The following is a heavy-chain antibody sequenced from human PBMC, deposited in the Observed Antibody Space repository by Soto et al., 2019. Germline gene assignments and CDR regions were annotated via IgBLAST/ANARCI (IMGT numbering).Heavy chain of an antibody. CDR3: ARQVALTGYYQSQYNWFDP. Sequence: GESLSISFKGSGYSFTSYWIGWVRQMPGKGLEWMGIIYPGDSDTRYSPSFQGQVTISADKSISTAYLQWSSLKASDTAMYYCARQVALTGYYQSQYNWFDPWGQGTLVTVSS. J-gene: IGHJ5*02. D-gene: IGHD3-9*01. CDR2: IYPGDSDT. CDR1: GYSFTSYW. V-gene: IGHV5-51*01.